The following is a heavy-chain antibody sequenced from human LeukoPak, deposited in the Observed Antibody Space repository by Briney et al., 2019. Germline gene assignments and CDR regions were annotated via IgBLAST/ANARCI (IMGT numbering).Heavy chain of an antibody. V-gene: IGHV4-34*01. Sequence: NSSETLSLTCAVYGGSFSGYYWSWIRQPPGKGLEWIGEINHSGSTNYNPSLKSRVTISVDTSKNQFSLKLSSVTAADTAVYYCARYAPGYYYYYGMDVWGQGTTVTVSS. CDR1: GGSFSGYY. J-gene: IGHJ6*02. CDR2: INHSGST. CDR3: ARYAPGYYYYYGMDV.